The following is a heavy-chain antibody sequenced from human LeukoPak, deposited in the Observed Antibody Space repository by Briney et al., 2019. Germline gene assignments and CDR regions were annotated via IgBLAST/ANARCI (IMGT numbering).Heavy chain of an antibody. J-gene: IGHJ4*02. D-gene: IGHD2-15*01. V-gene: IGHV1-8*01. CDR2: MTPNSGNT. Sequence: ASVKVSCKASGYTFTSYDIYWLRQAPGQGPEWMGWMTPNSGNTGSAQRFQGRVTMTRNTSMSSAYMELSSLRPEDTAVYYCARGSFSRWTTQSYLDYWGQGTLVTVSS. CDR1: GYTFTSYD. CDR3: ARGSFSRWTTQSYLDY.